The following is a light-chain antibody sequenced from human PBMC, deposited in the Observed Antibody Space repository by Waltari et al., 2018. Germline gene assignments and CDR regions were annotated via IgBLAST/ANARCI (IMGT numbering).Light chain of an antibody. CDR2: EGS. J-gene: IGLJ2*01. Sequence: QSALTQPASVSGSPGQSITISCPGTSSAFALYNLASWYQQHPGKVPKLMIYEGSKRPSGVSNRFSASKSSNTASLTISGLQAEDEADYYCCSYAGTNVIFGGGTRLTVL. CDR3: CSYAGTNVI. CDR1: SSAFALYNL. V-gene: IGLV2-23*01.